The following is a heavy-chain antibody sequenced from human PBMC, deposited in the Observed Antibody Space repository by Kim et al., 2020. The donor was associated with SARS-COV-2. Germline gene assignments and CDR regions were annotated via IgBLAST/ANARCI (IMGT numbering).Heavy chain of an antibody. D-gene: IGHD6-13*01. CDR3: ASGRAGPRW. V-gene: IGHV3-30-3*01. CDR1: GFTFSSYA. CDR2: ISYDGSNK. J-gene: IGHJ4*02. Sequence: GGSLRLSCAASGFTFSSYAMHWVRQAPGKGLEWVAVISYDGSNKYYTDSVKGRFTISRDNSKNTLYLQMNSLTAEDTAVYYCASGRAGPRWWGRGTLVTVSS.